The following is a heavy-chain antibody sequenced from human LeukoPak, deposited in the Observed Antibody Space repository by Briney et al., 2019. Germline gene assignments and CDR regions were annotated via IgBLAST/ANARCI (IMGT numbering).Heavy chain of an antibody. J-gene: IGHJ4*02. V-gene: IGHV4-39*01. Sequence: SETLSLTCTVSGGSISCSSYYWGWIRQPPGKGLEWIGSIYYSGSTYYNPSLKSRVTISVDTSKNQFSLKLSSVTAAATAVYYCARQPSYDSSGYCDYWGQGTLVTVSS. D-gene: IGHD3-22*01. CDR2: IYYSGST. CDR1: GGSISCSSYY. CDR3: ARQPSYDSSGYCDY.